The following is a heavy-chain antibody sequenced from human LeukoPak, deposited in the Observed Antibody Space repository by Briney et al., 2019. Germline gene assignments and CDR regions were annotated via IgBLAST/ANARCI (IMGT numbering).Heavy chain of an antibody. J-gene: IGHJ4*02. CDR3: ARGGKGDILTGHFDY. D-gene: IGHD3-9*01. CDR2: ISSSSSYT. V-gene: IGHV3-11*06. Sequence: GGSLRLSCAASGFTFSDYYMSWIRQAAGKGLEWVSYISSSSSYTNYADSVKGRSTISRDNAKNSLYLQMNSLRAEDTAVYYCARGGKGDILTGHFDYWGQGTLVTVSS. CDR1: GFTFSDYY.